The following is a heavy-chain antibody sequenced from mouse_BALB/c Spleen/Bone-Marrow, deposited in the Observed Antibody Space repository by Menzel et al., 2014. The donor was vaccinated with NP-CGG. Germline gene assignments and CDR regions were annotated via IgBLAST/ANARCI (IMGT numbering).Heavy chain of an antibody. Sequence: QVQLQQSGPELVRPGVSVKISRKGSGYTFTDYAMHWVKQSHAKSLEWIGVISTYSGNTDYNQKFKSKATMTVDKSSSTAYMELARLTSEDSAIYYCARGIYYDSTWFAYWGQGTLVTVSA. J-gene: IGHJ3*01. D-gene: IGHD2-4*01. CDR1: GYTFTDYA. CDR2: ISTYSGNT. V-gene: IGHV1-67*01. CDR3: ARGIYYDSTWFAY.